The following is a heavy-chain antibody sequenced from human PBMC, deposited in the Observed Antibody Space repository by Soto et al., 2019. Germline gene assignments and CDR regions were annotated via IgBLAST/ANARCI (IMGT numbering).Heavy chain of an antibody. D-gene: IGHD2-8*02. V-gene: IGHV6-1*01. CDR1: RASVSGYRAA. Sequence: PTCPVSRASVSGYRAACYLVSASPSGGLEWLGRTYYKSKWNNDYALSVKSRITINPVTSKNQFSLDLYSATPEDTAVYYCIGITGFRGMDVWGQGTPVPVSS. J-gene: IGHJ6*01. CDR2: TYYKSKWNN. CDR3: IGITGFRGMDV.